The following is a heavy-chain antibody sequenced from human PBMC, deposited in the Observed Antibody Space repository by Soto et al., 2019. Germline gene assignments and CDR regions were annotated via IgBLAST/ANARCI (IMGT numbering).Heavy chain of an antibody. CDR1: GGSISGYY. CDR3: ARDLWGYCGTDCYPLDV. CDR2: MYNTGST. D-gene: IGHD2-21*02. J-gene: IGHJ6*02. Sequence: SEALSVTCTVSGGSISGYYWSWIRQPPGKGLEWIGYMYNTGSTVYNPSLKSRVTISVDTSKNQFSLKLNSVTAADTAVYYCARDLWGYCGTDCYPLDVWGQGTTVTVS. V-gene: IGHV4-59*01.